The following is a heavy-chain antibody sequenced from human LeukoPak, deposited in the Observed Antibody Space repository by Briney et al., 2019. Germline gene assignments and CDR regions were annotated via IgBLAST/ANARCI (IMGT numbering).Heavy chain of an antibody. CDR2: VNSDGSST. CDR1: GFTFTSYW. V-gene: IGHV3-74*01. CDR3: ARGRYYGMDV. J-gene: IGHJ6*02. Sequence: GGSLRLSCTASGFTFTSYWMHWVRQAPGKGLVWVSRVNSDGSSTTYADSVKGRFTISRDNAKNTLYLQMNSLRAEDTAVYYCARGRYYGMDVWGQGTTVTVSS.